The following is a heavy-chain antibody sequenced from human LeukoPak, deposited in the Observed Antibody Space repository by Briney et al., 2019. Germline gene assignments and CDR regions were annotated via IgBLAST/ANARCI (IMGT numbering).Heavy chain of an antibody. CDR2: IKQDGSEK. CDR1: GFTFSSYW. J-gene: IGHJ4*02. D-gene: IGHD6-13*01. V-gene: IGHV3-7*01. Sequence: PGGSLRLSCAASGFTFSSYWMSWVRQAPGKGLEGVANIKQDGSEKYYVDSVKGRFTISRDNAKNSLYLQMNSLRAEDTAVYYCARDKRRSSSWYDYWGQGTLVTVSS. CDR3: ARDKRRSSSWYDY.